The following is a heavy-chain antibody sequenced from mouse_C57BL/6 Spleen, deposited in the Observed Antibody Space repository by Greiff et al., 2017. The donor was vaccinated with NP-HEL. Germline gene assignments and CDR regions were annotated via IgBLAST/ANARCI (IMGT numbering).Heavy chain of an antibody. CDR1: GFTFSDYG. V-gene: IGHV5-17*01. CDR3: ARASWAGWYVDV. D-gene: IGHD3-1*01. J-gene: IGHJ1*03. CDR2: ISSGSSTI. Sequence: EVQRVESGGGLVKPGGSLKLSCAASGFTFSDYGMHWVRQAPEKGLEWVAYISSGSSTIYYADTVKGRFTISRDIAKNTLFLQMTSLRSEDTAMYYCARASWAGWYVDVWGTGTTVTDAS.